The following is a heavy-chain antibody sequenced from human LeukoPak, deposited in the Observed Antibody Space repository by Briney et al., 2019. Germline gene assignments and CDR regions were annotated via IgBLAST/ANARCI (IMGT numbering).Heavy chain of an antibody. CDR2: LYSDGNT. CDR3: ARGVEPLADNTMAY. V-gene: IGHV3-53*01. J-gene: IGHJ4*02. D-gene: IGHD1-14*01. CDR1: GFTVITIV. Sequence: GGSLRLSCAASGFTVITIVMTLVRQAPGKGLEWVSVLYSDGNTKYADSVQGRFTISRDNSKNTLYLEMNSLSPDDTAVYYCARGVEPLADNTMAYWGQGTVVTVSS.